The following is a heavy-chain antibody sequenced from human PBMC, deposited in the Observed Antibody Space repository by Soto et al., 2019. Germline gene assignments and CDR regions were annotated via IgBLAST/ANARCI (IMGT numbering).Heavy chain of an antibody. D-gene: IGHD3-10*01. Sequence: ETLSLTCTVSGGSISSYYWSWIRQPPGKGLEWIGYIYYSGSTNYNPSLKSRVTLSVDTSKNQFSLKLSSVPAADTAVYYCARSRRGGMDVWGQGPTVTVSS. J-gene: IGHJ6*02. CDR2: IYYSGST. CDR3: ARSRRGGMDV. V-gene: IGHV4-59*01. CDR1: GGSISSYY.